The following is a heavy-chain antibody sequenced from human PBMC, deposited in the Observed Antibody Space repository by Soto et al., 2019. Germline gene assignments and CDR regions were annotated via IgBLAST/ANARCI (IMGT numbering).Heavy chain of an antibody. CDR2: INSDGSST. D-gene: IGHD6-19*01. CDR1: GFTFSSYW. CDR3: ASHMSQWREKNFDY. J-gene: IGHJ4*02. Sequence: GGSLRLSCAASGFTFSSYWMHWVLQAPGEGLVWVSRINSDGSSTSDADSVRGRFTISRDNAKNTLYLQMTSLRAEDTAVYYCASHMSQWREKNFDYWGQGALVTVS. V-gene: IGHV3-74*01.